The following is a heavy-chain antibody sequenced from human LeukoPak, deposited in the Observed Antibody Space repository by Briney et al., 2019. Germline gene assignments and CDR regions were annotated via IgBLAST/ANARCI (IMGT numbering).Heavy chain of an antibody. CDR1: GFTFSSYG. Sequence: QTGGSLRLSCAASGFTFSSYGMHWVRQAPGKGLEWVAFIRYDGSNKYYADSMKGRFTISRDNSKNTLYLQMNSLRAEDTAVYYCAKDWVRWAPDVAVAGSGDYWGQGTLVTVSS. V-gene: IGHV3-30*02. J-gene: IGHJ4*02. D-gene: IGHD6-19*01. CDR3: AKDWVRWAPDVAVAGSGDY. CDR2: IRYDGSNK.